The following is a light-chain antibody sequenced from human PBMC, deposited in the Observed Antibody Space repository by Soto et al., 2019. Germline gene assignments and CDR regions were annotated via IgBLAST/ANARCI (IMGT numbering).Light chain of an antibody. V-gene: IGLV2-8*01. Sequence: QSALTQPPSASWSPGQSVTIACTGTSCDVGGYNYVSWYQHHPDKAPKLIIYEIYKRTSGVPDRFSGSKPGNTASLTVSVLQAEDDAEYYWSSNAPSDSLVVFGGGTKLTVL. CDR3: SSNAPSDSLVV. J-gene: IGLJ2*01. CDR1: SCDVGGYNY. CDR2: EIY.